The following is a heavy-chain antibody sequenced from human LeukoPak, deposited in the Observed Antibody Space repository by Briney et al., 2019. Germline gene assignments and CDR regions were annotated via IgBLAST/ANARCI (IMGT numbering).Heavy chain of an antibody. J-gene: IGHJ5*02. Sequence: SETLSLTCAVYGGSFSGYYWSWIRQPPGKGLEWIGEINHSGSTNYNPSLKSRVTISVDTSKNQSSLKLSSVTAADTAVYYCARRPGSGSPKTQNWFDPWGQGTLVTVS. CDR2: INHSGST. V-gene: IGHV4-34*01. D-gene: IGHD3-10*01. CDR1: GGSFSGYY. CDR3: ARRPGSGSPKTQNWFDP.